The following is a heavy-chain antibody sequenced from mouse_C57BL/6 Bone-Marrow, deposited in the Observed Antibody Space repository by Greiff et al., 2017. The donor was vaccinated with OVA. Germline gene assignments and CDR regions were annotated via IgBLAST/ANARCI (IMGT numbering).Heavy chain of an antibody. V-gene: IGHV1-64*01. J-gene: IGHJ4*01. CDR2: IHPSSGST. D-gene: IGHD1-1*01. Sequence: QVQLQQPGAELVKPGASVKLSCKASGYTFTSYWMHWVKQRPGQGLEWIGMIHPSSGSTNYNEKFKSKATLTVDKSSSTAYMQHSSLTSEDSAVYYCAKRNYPHLITTVVDYAMDYWGQGTSVTVSS. CDR3: AKRNYPHLITTVVDYAMDY. CDR1: GYTFTSYW.